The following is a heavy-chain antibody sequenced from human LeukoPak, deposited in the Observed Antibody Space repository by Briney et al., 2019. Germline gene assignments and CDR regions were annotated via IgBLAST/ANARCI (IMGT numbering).Heavy chain of an antibody. V-gene: IGHV4-38-2*02. CDR3: ARQLGGSSIGY. CDR2: IYHSGST. J-gene: IGHJ4*02. D-gene: IGHD3-16*01. Sequence: PSETLSLTCTVSGYSISSGYYWGWIRQPPGKGLEWIGSIYHSGSTYYNPSLKSRVTISVDTSKNQFSLKLNSVTAADTAVYYCARQLGGSSIGYWGQGTLVTVSS. CDR1: GYSISSGYY.